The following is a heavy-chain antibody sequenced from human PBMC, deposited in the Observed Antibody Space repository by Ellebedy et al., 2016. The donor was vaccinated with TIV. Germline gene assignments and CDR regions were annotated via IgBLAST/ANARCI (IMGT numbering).Heavy chain of an antibody. D-gene: IGHD3-22*01. CDR1: GYTLTELS. V-gene: IGHV1-24*01. Sequence: ASVKVSCKVSGYTLTELSMHWVRQAPGKGLEWMGGFDPEDGETIYAQKFQGRVTMTEDTSTDTAYMELSSLRSEDTAVYYCATGASTYYYDSSGGNDAFDIWGQGTMVTVSS. CDR2: FDPEDGET. CDR3: ATGASTYYYDSSGGNDAFDI. J-gene: IGHJ3*02.